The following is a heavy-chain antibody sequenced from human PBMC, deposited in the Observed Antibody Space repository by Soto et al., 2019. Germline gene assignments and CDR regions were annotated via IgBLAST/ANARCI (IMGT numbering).Heavy chain of an antibody. Sequence: QVQLVQSGAEVKKPGSSVKVSCEASGGSFISYTFTWVRQAPGQGLEWMGRIIPIQGRANYALKLQDRVTITEDRSTKTVYMELRSLRPEDTAVYYCAKSLLFVDHAYMEVLGKGTTVTVYS. D-gene: IGHD2-15*01. J-gene: IGHJ6*03. V-gene: IGHV1-69*02. CDR1: GGSFISYT. CDR3: AKSLLFVDHAYMEV. CDR2: IIPIQGRA.